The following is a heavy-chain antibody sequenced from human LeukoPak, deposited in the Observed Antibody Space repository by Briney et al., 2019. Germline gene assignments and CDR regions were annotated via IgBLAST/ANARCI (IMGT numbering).Heavy chain of an antibody. D-gene: IGHD6-13*01. CDR1: GYSFTNCG. CDR3: ARDERSAAAGSAYYLDS. J-gene: IGHJ4*02. V-gene: IGHV1-18*01. Sequence: ASVKVSCEASGYSFTNCGISWVRQAPGQGLEWMGWISGFNGNANFAPKLQDRVTLTTDASTSTAYMELRSLRSDDTAVYYCARDERSAAAGSAYYLDSGGRGTLVTVSS. CDR2: ISGFNGNA.